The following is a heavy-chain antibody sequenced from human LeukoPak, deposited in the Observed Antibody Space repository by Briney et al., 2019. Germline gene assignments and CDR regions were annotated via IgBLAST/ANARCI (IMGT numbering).Heavy chain of an antibody. J-gene: IGHJ4*02. CDR2: IYTSGST. Sequence: SQTLSLTCTVSGGSISSGSYYWSWIRQPAGKGLEWIGRIYTSGSTNYNPSLKSRVTTSVDTSKNQFSLKLSSVTAADTAVYYCAREGYSYGFDYWGQGTLVTVSS. D-gene: IGHD5-18*01. V-gene: IGHV4-61*02. CDR3: AREGYSYGFDY. CDR1: GGSISSGSYY.